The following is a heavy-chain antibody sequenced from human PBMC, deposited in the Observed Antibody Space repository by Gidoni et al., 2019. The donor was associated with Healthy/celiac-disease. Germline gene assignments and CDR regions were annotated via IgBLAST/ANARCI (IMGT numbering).Heavy chain of an antibody. D-gene: IGHD6-19*01. CDR1: GVTFRSYA. CDR3: AREVGYSSGRFDY. CDR2: ISYDGSNK. J-gene: IGHJ4*02. V-gene: IGHV3-30*04. Sequence: QVQRVESGGGVVQPGRSMRLSCAASGVTFRSYAMHWVRQAPGKGLGCVAVISYDGSNKYYADSVKGRFTISRDNSKNTLYLQMNSLSAEYTAVYYCAREVGYSSGRFDYWGQGTLVTVSS.